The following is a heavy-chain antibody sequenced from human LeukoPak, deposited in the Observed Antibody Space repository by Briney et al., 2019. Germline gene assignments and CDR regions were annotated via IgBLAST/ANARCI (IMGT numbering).Heavy chain of an antibody. CDR1: GGSISSSSYY. Sequence: SETLSLTCTVSGGSISSSSYYWGWIRQPPGKGLEWIGSIYYSGSTYYNPSLKSRVTISVDTSKNQFSLKLSSVTAADTAVYYCARQEVYCSSTSCYARGYSYGTFFDYWGQGTLVTVSS. CDR3: ARQEVYCSSTSCYARGYSYGTFFDY. CDR2: IYYSGST. V-gene: IGHV4-39*01. J-gene: IGHJ4*02. D-gene: IGHD2-2*01.